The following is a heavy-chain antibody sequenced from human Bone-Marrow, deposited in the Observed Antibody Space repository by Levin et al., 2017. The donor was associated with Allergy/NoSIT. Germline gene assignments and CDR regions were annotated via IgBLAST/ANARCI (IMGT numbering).Heavy chain of an antibody. Sequence: GESLKISCAASGFTVSSNYMSWVRQAPGKGLEWVSVIYSGGSTYYADSVKGRFTISRDNSKNTLYLQMNSLRAEDTAVYYCARYCSSTSCPPENWFDPWGQGTLVTVSS. J-gene: IGHJ5*02. D-gene: IGHD2-2*01. CDR1: GFTVSSNY. V-gene: IGHV3-66*01. CDR2: IYSGGST. CDR3: ARYCSSTSCPPENWFDP.